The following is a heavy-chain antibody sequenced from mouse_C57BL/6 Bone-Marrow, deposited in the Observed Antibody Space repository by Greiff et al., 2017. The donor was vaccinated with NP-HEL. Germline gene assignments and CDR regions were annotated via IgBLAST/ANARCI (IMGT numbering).Heavy chain of an antibody. V-gene: IGHV1-64*01. D-gene: IGHD4-1*01. CDR1: GYTFTSYW. Sequence: VQLQQPGAELVKPGASVKLSCKASGYTFTSYWMHWVKQRPGQGLEWIGMIHPNSGSTNYNEKFKSKATLTVDKSSSTAYMQLSSLTSEDSAVYYCASSGTWAWFAYWGQGTLVTVSA. CDR2: IHPNSGST. J-gene: IGHJ3*01. CDR3: ASSGTWAWFAY.